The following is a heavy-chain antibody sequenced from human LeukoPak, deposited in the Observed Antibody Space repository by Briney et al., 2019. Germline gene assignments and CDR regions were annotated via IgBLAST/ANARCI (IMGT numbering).Heavy chain of an antibody. D-gene: IGHD3-10*01. CDR2: ISSDGSST. J-gene: IGHJ4*02. V-gene: IGHV3-74*01. CDR1: GFTFSSNW. Sequence: GGSLRLSCAASGFTFSSNWMHWVRQAPGKGLVWVSQISSDGSSTNYADSVEGRFTISRDNAKNTLYLQMNSLRAEDTAVYYCAKELGYYGSGSVSFDYWGQGTLVTVSS. CDR3: AKELGYYGSGSVSFDY.